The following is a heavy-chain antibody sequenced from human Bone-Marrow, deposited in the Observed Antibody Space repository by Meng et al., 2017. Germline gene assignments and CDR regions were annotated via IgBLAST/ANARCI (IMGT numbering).Heavy chain of an antibody. Sequence: GQLVESGGGVVQPGRSLRLSCAASGFTFSSYGMHWVRQAPGKGLEWVAVIWYDGSNKYYADSVKGRFTISRDNSKNTLYLQMNSLRAEDTAVYYCARDYGYSNWFDPWGQGTLVTVSS. CDR3: ARDYGYSNWFDP. V-gene: IGHV3-33*01. J-gene: IGHJ5*02. CDR1: GFTFSSYG. CDR2: IWYDGSNK. D-gene: IGHD5-24*01.